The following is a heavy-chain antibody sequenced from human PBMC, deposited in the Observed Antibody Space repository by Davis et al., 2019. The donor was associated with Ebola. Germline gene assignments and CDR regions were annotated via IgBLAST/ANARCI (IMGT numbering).Heavy chain of an antibody. CDR1: GFTFSSYS. CDR2: ISGSGDST. D-gene: IGHD2-15*01. Sequence: GGSLRLSCAASGFTFSSYSMNWVRQAPGKGLEWVSGISGSGDSTYYADSVKGRFTISRDNSKNTLYLQMDSLRAEDTAVYYCARWSSWWRGWWFDPWGQGTLVTVSS. J-gene: IGHJ5*02. V-gene: IGHV3-23*01. CDR3: ARWSSWWRGWWFDP.